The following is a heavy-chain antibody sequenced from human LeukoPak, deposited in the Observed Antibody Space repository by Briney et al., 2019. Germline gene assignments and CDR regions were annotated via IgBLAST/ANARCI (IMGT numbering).Heavy chain of an antibody. CDR1: GVTFETYG. CDR3: AKDFGARVGATFEY. J-gene: IGHJ4*02. D-gene: IGHD1-26*01. CDR2: IRYDGSDK. Sequence: PGGSLRLSCAASGVTFETYGMHWVRQSPGKGLQWVAFIRYDGSDKYYADSVKGRFTISRDNSKDTLYLQMNTLSAEDTAIYYCAKDFGARVGATFEYWGQGTLVTVSS. V-gene: IGHV3-30*02.